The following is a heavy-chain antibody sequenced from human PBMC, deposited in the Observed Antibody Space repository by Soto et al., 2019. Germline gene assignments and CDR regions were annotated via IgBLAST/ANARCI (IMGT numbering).Heavy chain of an antibody. Sequence: GASVKVSCKASGGTFSSYAISWVRQAPGQGLEWMGGIIPIFGTANYAQKFQGRVTITADKSTSTAYMELSSLRSEDTAVYYCAREPRDRRIAARLSWFDPWGQGTLVTVSS. D-gene: IGHD6-6*01. CDR3: AREPRDRRIAARLSWFDP. CDR2: IIPIFGTA. CDR1: GGTFSSYA. J-gene: IGHJ5*02. V-gene: IGHV1-69*06.